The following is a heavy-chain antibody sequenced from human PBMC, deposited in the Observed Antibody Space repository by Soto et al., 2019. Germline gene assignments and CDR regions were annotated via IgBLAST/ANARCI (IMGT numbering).Heavy chain of an antibody. Sequence: QVQLVESGGGVVQPGRSLRLSCAASGFTFSSYGMHWVRQAPGKGLEWVAVIWYDGSNKYYADSVKGRFTISRDNSKNTLYPQMNSLRAEDTAVYYCAREGGSSWYSYYYYMDVWGKGTTVTVSS. CDR3: AREGGSSWYSYYYYMDV. V-gene: IGHV3-33*01. D-gene: IGHD6-13*01. J-gene: IGHJ6*03. CDR2: IWYDGSNK. CDR1: GFTFSSYG.